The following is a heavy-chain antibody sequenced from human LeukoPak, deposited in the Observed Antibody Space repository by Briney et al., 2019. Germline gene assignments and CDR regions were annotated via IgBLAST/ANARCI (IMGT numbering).Heavy chain of an antibody. CDR1: GGSFSGYY. CDR2: INHSGST. D-gene: IGHD1-26*01. Sequence: PSETLSLTCAVYGGSFSGYYWSWIRQPPGKGLEWIGEINHSGSTNYNPSLKSRVTISVDTSKNQFSLKLSSVTAADTAVYYCARGRGSFNYWGQGTLVTVSS. V-gene: IGHV4-34*01. CDR3: ARGRGSFNY. J-gene: IGHJ4*02.